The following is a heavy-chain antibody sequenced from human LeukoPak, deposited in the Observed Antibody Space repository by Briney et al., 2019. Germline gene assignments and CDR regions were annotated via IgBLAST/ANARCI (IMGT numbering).Heavy chain of an antibody. Sequence: ASVKVSCKASGGTFSSYAISWVRRAPGQGLEWMGGIIPIFGTANYAQKFQGRVTITADESTSTAYMELSSLRSEDTAVYYCARELTSYNWFDPWGQGTLVTVSS. CDR3: ARELTSYNWFDP. J-gene: IGHJ5*02. CDR1: GGTFSSYA. V-gene: IGHV1-69*13. CDR2: IIPIFGTA. D-gene: IGHD2-2*01.